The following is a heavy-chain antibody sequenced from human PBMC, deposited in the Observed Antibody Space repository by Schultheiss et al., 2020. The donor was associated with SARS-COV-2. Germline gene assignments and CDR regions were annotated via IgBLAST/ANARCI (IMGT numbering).Heavy chain of an antibody. J-gene: IGHJ4*02. CDR1: GFTFSSYG. V-gene: IGHV3-30*03. CDR3: ARDQNSGRSPVDY. Sequence: GESLKISCAASGFTFSSYGMHWVRQAPGKGLEWVAVISYDGSNKYYADSVKGRFTISRDNSKNTLYLQMNSLRDEDTAVYYCARDQNSGRSPVDYWGQGTLVTVSS. CDR2: ISYDGSNK. D-gene: IGHD5-12*01.